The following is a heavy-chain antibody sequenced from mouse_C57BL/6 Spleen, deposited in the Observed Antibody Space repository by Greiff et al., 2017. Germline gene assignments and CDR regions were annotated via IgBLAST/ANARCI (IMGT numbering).Heavy chain of an antibody. CDR3: TRPYERGFAY. D-gene: IGHD2-12*01. V-gene: IGHV1-15*01. CDR1: GYTFTDYE. CDR2: IDPETGGT. J-gene: IGHJ3*01. Sequence: QVQLKESGAELVRPGASVTLSCKASGYTFTDYEMPWVKQTPVHGLEWIGAIDPETGGTAYNQKFKGKAILTADKSSSTAYMELRSLTSEDSAVYYCTRPYERGFAYWGQGTLVTVSA.